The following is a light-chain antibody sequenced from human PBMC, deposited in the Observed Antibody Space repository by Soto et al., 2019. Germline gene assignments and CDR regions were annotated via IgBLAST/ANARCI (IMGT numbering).Light chain of an antibody. CDR2: GAS. Sequence: ITLSQSAVALSLSPRARATLSCRSTQSVSHIYLAWDQQKPGQAPRLLIYGASNRATGIPDRFSGSGSGTDFTLTISRLEPEDFAVYYCQQYGYLGTFGQGTKVDI. CDR3: QQYGYLGT. CDR1: QSVSHIY. J-gene: IGKJ1*01. V-gene: IGKV3-20*01.